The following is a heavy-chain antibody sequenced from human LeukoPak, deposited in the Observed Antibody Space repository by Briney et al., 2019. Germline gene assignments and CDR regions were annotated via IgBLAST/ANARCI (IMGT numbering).Heavy chain of an antibody. CDR3: ARLSGLMVRGVLFDY. D-gene: IGHD3-10*01. CDR2: IYYSGST. J-gene: IGHJ4*02. V-gene: IGHV4-59*08. Sequence: SETLSLTCTVSGGSISSYYWSWIRQPPGKGLEWIGYIYYSGSTNYNPSLKSRVTISVDTSKNQFSLKLSSVTAADTAVYYCARLSGLMVRGVLFDYWGQGTLVTVSS. CDR1: GGSISSYY.